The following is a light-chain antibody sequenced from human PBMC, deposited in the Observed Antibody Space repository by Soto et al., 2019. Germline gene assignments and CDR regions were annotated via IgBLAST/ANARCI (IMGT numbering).Light chain of an antibody. J-gene: IGLJ3*02. V-gene: IGLV1-47*01. CDR1: SSNIGSKY. Sequence: QSVLTQPPSASGTPGQRINISCTGSSSNIGSKYVYWYQQLPGTAPKLLIHRNNQRPSGVPDRFSGSKSGTSASLAINGLRSEDEADYYCAAWDDSLSGWVFGGRTKVTVL. CDR3: AAWDDSLSGWV. CDR2: RNN.